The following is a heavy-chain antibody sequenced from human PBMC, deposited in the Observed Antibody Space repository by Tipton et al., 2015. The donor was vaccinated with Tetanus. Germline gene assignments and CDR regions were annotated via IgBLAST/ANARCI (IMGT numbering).Heavy chain of an antibody. CDR1: GGSISSYY. CDR3: ATLSCLFLCAFFM. CDR2: IHSSRST. V-gene: IGHV4-59*01. Sequence: TLSLTCTVSGGSISSYYWSWIRQPPGKGPEWIGQIHSSRSTNYIPSLKSRVTISLDTSKNQFSLRLTSVTAAHTCMYYCATLSCLFLCAFFMWGQGTMLTVSS. D-gene: IGHD2/OR15-2a*01. J-gene: IGHJ3*02.